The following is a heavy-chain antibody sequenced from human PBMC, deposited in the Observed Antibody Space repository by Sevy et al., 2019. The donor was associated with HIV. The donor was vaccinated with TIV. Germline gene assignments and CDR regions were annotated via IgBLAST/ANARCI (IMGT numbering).Heavy chain of an antibody. CDR2: ISPTSSST. Sequence: ASVKVSCKASGYTFNNYYMHWVRQAPGQGLEWMGIISPTSSSTNYAQKFQGRVTMTRDTSTSTVYLELSSLRSEDTAVYYCARDDVVIPALGYWGQGTLVTVSS. V-gene: IGHV1-46*02. CDR1: GYTFNNYY. CDR3: ARDDVVIPALGY. D-gene: IGHD2-2*01. J-gene: IGHJ4*02.